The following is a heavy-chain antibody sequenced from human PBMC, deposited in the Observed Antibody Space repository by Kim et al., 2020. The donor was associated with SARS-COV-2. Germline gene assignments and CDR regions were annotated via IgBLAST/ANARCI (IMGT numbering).Heavy chain of an antibody. CDR1: GYSFTSYW. Sequence: GESLKISCKGSGYSFTSYWIGWVRQMPGKGLEWMGIIYPGDSDTRYSPSFQGQVTISADKSISTAYLQWSSLKASDTAMYYCARRDHETYYDFWSGYRLENWYFDLWGRGTLVTVSS. CDR2: IYPGDSDT. CDR3: ARRDHETYYDFWSGYRLENWYFDL. V-gene: IGHV5-51*01. D-gene: IGHD3-3*01. J-gene: IGHJ2*01.